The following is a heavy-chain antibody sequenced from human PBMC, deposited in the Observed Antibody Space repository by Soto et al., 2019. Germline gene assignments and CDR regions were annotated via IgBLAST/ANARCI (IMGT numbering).Heavy chain of an antibody. D-gene: IGHD5-18*01. Sequence: GGSLRLSCAASGFTFSSYSMNWVRQAPGKGLEWVSSISSSSSYIYYADSVKGRFTISRDNAKNSLYLQMNSLRAEDTAVYYCARAPTWIQLWLYDYWGQGTLVTVSS. CDR3: ARAPTWIQLWLYDY. V-gene: IGHV3-21*01. CDR2: ISSSSSYI. CDR1: GFTFSSYS. J-gene: IGHJ4*02.